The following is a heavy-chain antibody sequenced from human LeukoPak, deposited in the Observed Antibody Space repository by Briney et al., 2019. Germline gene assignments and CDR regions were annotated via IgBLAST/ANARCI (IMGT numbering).Heavy chain of an antibody. D-gene: IGHD3-10*01. V-gene: IGHV4-31*03. J-gene: IGHJ3*02. CDR3: ARDELNAFDI. Sequence: SETLSLTCTVSGGSISSGVYYWSWIRQHPGKGLEWIGYIYYSGSTYYNPSLKSRVTISVDTSKNQFSLKLSSVTAADTAVYYCARDELNAFDIWGQGTMVTVSS. CDR2: IYYSGST. CDR1: GGSISSGVYY.